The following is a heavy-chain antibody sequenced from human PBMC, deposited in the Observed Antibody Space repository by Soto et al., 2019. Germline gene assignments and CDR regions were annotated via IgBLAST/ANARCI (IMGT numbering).Heavy chain of an antibody. D-gene: IGHD3-9*01. V-gene: IGHV3-30*18. CDR3: AKVLANYDILTGYQYPFDY. CDR1: GFTFSSYA. Sequence: GGSLRLSCAASGFTFSSYAMSWVRQAPGKGLEWVAVISYDGSNKYYADSVKGRFTISRDNSKNTLYLQMNSLRAEDTAVYYCAKVLANYDILTGYQYPFDYWGQGTLVTVSS. CDR2: ISYDGSNK. J-gene: IGHJ4*02.